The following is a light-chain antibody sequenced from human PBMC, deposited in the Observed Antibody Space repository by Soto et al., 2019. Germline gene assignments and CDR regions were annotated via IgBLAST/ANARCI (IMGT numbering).Light chain of an antibody. CDR2: GAS. J-gene: IGKJ5*01. CDR3: PMYGSVST. Sequence: QTVGTGTMAALERPTITNKASQSVSNNYLAWYQQKPGQAPRLLIYGASNRATGIPDRFSGSGSGTELTVSVIGLEPGDFGVYDFPMYGSVSTFGQGTRLDIK. CDR1: QSVSNNY. V-gene: IGKV3-20*01.